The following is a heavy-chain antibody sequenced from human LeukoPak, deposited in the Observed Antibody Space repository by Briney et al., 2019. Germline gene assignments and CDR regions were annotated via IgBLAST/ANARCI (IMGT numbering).Heavy chain of an antibody. V-gene: IGHV3-23*01. CDR3: AKDRYLVILISIDAFDI. D-gene: IGHD3-9*01. Sequence: PGGSLRLSCAASGFTFSSYAMSWVRQAPGKGLEWVSAISGSGGSTYYADSVKGRFTISRDNSKNTLYLQMNSLRAEDTAVYYCAKDRYLVILISIDAFDIWGQGTMVTVSS. CDR2: ISGSGGST. CDR1: GFTFSSYA. J-gene: IGHJ3*02.